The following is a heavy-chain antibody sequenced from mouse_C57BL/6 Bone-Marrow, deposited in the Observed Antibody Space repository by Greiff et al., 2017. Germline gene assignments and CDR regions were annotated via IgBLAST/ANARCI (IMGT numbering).Heavy chain of an antibody. J-gene: IGHJ3*01. Sequence: QVQLQQPGAELVRPGSSVKLSCKASGYTFTSYWMDWVKQRPGQGLEWIGNIYPSDSETHYNQKFKDKATLTVDKSSSPAYMQLSSLTSEDSAVYYCARGTAQATAWFAYWGQGTLVTVSA. CDR3: ARGTAQATAWFAY. CDR1: GYTFTSYW. CDR2: IYPSDSET. D-gene: IGHD3-2*02. V-gene: IGHV1-61*01.